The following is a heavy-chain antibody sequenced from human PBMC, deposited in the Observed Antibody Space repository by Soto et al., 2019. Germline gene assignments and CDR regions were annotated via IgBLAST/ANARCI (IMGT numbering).Heavy chain of an antibody. J-gene: IGHJ6*02. CDR2: MNPNSGNT. D-gene: IGHD7-27*01. V-gene: IGHV1-8*01. CDR1: GYTFTSYD. CDR3: ARGPITGDHYYYYGMDV. Sequence: RASVKVSCKASGYTFTSYDINWVRQATGQGLEWMGWMNPNSGNTGYAQKFQGRVTMTRNTSISTAYMELSSLRSEDTAVYYCARGPITGDHYYYYGMDVWGQGTTVTVSS.